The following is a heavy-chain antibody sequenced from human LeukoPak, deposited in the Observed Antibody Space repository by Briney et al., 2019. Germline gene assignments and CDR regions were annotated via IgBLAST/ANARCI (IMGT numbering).Heavy chain of an antibody. V-gene: IGHV3-7*03. CDR1: GFMFSSNW. J-gene: IGHJ4*02. D-gene: IGHD5-24*01. CDR3: AKEGRSLQTY. Sequence: PGGSLRLSCAASGFMFSSNWMSWVRLAPGKGLEWVANIKEDGTETYYVDSVKGRFTISRDNAKNSLYLQMNSLRVEDTAVYYCAKEGRSLQTYWGQVTLVTVSS. CDR2: IKEDGTET.